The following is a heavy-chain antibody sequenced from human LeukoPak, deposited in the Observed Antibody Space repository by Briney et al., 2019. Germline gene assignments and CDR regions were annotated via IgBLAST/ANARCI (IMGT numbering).Heavy chain of an antibody. CDR2: ISAYNGNT. V-gene: IGHV1-18*01. D-gene: IGHD6-19*01. CDR3: ARQHLDLYSSGWYVIDY. Sequence: GASVKVSCKASGYTFTSYGISWVRQAPGQGVEWMGWISAYNGNTNYAQKLQGRVTITTDTSTSTAYMELRSLRSDDTAVYYCARQHLDLYSSGWYVIDYWGQGTLVTVSS. J-gene: IGHJ4*02. CDR1: GYTFTSYG.